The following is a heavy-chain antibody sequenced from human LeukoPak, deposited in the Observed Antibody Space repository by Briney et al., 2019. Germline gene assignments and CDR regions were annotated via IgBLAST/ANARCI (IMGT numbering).Heavy chain of an antibody. V-gene: IGHV1-18*01. Sequence: ASVKVSCKASGYTFTSYGISWVRQAPGQGLEWMGWISAYNGNTNYAQKLQGRVTMTTDTSTSTAYMELRSLRSDDTAVYYCARDKVAQSPYWYFDLWGRGTLVTVSS. CDR1: GYTFTSYG. D-gene: IGHD5-12*01. CDR2: ISAYNGNT. J-gene: IGHJ2*01. CDR3: ARDKVAQSPYWYFDL.